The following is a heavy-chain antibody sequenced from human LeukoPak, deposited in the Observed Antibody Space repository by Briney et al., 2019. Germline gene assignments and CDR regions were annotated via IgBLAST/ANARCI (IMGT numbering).Heavy chain of an antibody. V-gene: IGHV3-23*01. J-gene: IGHJ4*02. Sequence: GESLKISCAASGFTFSSYAMSWVGQAPGKGLEWVSTISGSGGSTYYADSVKGRFTISRDNSKNTLYLQMNSLRAEDTAVYYCARLYSSSDYWGQGTLVTVSS. CDR2: ISGSGGST. CDR1: GFTFSSYA. D-gene: IGHD6-6*01. CDR3: ARLYSSSDY.